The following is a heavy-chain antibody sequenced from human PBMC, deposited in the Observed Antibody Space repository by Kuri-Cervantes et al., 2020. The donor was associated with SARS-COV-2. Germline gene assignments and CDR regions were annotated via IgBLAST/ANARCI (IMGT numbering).Heavy chain of an antibody. CDR3: APPVGGNSVPST. V-gene: IGHV3-74*01. D-gene: IGHD4-23*01. CDR2: LTNDGSGA. J-gene: IGHJ5*02. CDR1: GFTFSSYW. Sequence: GESLKISCVASGFTFSSYWMHWVRQAPGKGLVWVSRLTNDGSGAIFADSVKGRFTISRDNAKNSLYLQMNSLRAEDTAVYYCAPPVGGNSVPSTWGQGTLVTVSS.